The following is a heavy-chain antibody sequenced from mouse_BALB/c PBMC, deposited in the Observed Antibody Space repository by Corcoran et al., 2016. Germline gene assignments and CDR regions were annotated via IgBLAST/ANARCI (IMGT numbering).Heavy chain of an antibody. CDR2: IDPENGNT. J-gene: IGHJ2*01. CDR1: GFNIKDYY. V-gene: IGHV14-1*02. CDR3: ARDFDY. Sequence: EVQLQQSGAELVRPGALVKLSCKASGFNIKDYYMPWVKQRPEQGLEWIGWIDPENGNTIYDPKFQGKASITADTSSNTAYLQLSSLTSVDTAGYYCARDFDYWGQGTTLTVSS.